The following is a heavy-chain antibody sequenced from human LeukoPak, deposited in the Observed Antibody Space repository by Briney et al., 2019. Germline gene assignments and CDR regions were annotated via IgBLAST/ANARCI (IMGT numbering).Heavy chain of an antibody. D-gene: IGHD2/OR15-2a*01. CDR2: IKQDGSEK. V-gene: IGHV3-7*01. J-gene: IGHJ4*02. CDR3: AREFEANLLRSFRSFDY. Sequence: GGSLRLSRAASGFTFSSYWMSWVRQAPGKGLEWVANIKQDGSEKYYVDSVKGRFTISRDNAKNPLYLQMNSLRAEDTAVYYCAREFEANLLRSFRSFDYWGQGTLVTVSS. CDR1: GFTFSSYW.